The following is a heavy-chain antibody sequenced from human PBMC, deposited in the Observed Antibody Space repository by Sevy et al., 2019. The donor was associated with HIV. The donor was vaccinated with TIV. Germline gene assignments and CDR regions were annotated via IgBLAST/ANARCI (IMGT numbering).Heavy chain of an antibody. CDR1: GFTLSGYW. J-gene: IGHJ5*02. Sequence: GGSLRLSCAASGFTLSGYWMSWVRHAPGKGLEWVANIKQDGSETYYVDSVKGRFSISRDNAKNSLYLQMNSLRAEDTAVYYCARDRYNNDWYGWFDPWGQGTLVTVSS. CDR2: IKQDGSET. CDR3: ARDRYNNDWYGWFDP. V-gene: IGHV3-7*01. D-gene: IGHD6-19*01.